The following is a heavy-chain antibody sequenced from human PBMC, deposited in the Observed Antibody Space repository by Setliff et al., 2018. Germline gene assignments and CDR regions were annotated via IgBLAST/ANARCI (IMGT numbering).Heavy chain of an antibody. Sequence: GGSLRLSCAASGFTFSSYWMSWVRQAPGKGLEWVANIKQDGSEKYYLDSVKGRFTISRDNAKKSLYLQMNSLRAEDTAVYYCARLMITLGGVIVYFDNWGQGTLVTVSS. V-gene: IGHV3-7*01. D-gene: IGHD3-16*02. J-gene: IGHJ4*02. CDR2: IKQDGSEK. CDR3: ARLMITLGGVIVYFDN. CDR1: GFTFSSYW.